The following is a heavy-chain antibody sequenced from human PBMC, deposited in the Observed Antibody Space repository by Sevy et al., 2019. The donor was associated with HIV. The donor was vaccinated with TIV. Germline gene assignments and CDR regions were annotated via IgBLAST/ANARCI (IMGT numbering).Heavy chain of an antibody. J-gene: IGHJ4*02. Sequence: GGFLRLSCTASGFIFGDYAVSWVRQAPGKGLEWVGFIRSKAFGGTTDFAASVKGRFTISRDDSTSIAYLQMNGLKTEDTAVYYCSRDQWQQVVRPHCDYWGQGTLVTVSS. CDR3: SRDQWQQVVRPHCDY. V-gene: IGHV3-49*04. CDR2: IRSKAFGGTT. D-gene: IGHD6-13*01. CDR1: GFIFGDYA.